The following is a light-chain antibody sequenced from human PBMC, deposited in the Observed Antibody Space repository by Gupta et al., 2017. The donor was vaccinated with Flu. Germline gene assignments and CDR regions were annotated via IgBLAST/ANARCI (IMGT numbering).Light chain of an antibody. CDR2: GVT. CDR1: SSDIGSYNY. CDR3: SSGISSSTLV. J-gene: IGLJ2*01. Sequence: YDLAQPYYVSGYHGQPITISCTGTSSDIGSYNYVSWYQQHPGQAPKLLIYGVTNRPAGVANRFSASKSGDTASLTISGLQAEDEADYYCSSGISSSTLVFGGGTKLTVL. V-gene: IGLV2-14*01.